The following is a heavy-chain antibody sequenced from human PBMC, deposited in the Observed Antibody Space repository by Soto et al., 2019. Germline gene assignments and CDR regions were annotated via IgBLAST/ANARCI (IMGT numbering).Heavy chain of an antibody. V-gene: IGHV1-18*04. CDR2: ISAYNGNT. CDR1: GYTFTSYG. CDR3: ARDWRSTIFGPPPGWFDP. Sequence: ASVKVSCKASGYTFTSYGISWGRQAPGQGLEWMGWISAYNGNTNYAQKLQGRVTMTTDTSMSTAYMELRSLRSDDTAVNYCARDWRSTIFGPPPGWFDPWGQGTLVTVSS. J-gene: IGHJ5*02. D-gene: IGHD3-3*01.